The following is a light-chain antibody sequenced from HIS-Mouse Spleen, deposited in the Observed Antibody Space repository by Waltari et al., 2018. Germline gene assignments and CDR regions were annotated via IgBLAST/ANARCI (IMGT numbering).Light chain of an antibody. CDR2: EDS. CDR1: ALPTKY. CDR3: YSTDSSGNHRV. Sequence: SYELTQPPSVSVSPGQTARSTCSGDALPTKYAYWYQQKSVQAPVLVIYEDSKRPSRIPERFAGSSVGTMATLTISGAQVEDEADYYCYSTDSSGNHRVFGGGTKLTVL. J-gene: IGLJ2*01. V-gene: IGLV3-10*01.